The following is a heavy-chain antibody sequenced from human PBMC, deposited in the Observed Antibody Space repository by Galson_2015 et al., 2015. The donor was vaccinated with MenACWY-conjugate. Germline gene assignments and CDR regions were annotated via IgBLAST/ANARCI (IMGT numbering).Heavy chain of an antibody. J-gene: IGHJ3*02. V-gene: IGHV3-72*01. CDR2: IRDRGHSHTT. CDR1: GFIFSALY. Sequence: SLRLSCAASGFIFSALYMDWVRQGPGRGLEWVGRIRDRGHSHTTEYAASVKGRFTISRDESASSVYLQMNSLQSEDTAVYYCTRRMLGSTDGYDIGGQGTMVAV. D-gene: IGHD1-26*01. CDR3: TRRMLGSTDGYDI.